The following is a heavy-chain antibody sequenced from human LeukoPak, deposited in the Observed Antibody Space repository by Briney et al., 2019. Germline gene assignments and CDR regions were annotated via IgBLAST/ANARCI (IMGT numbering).Heavy chain of an antibody. Sequence: SETLSLTCTVSGGSISSGGYYWSWIRQHPGKGLEWIGYIYYSGSTYYNPSLKSRVTISVDTSKNQFSLKLSSVTAADTAVYYCARRRATNYYYYYMDVWGKGTTVTVSS. CDR3: ARRRATNYYYYYMDV. J-gene: IGHJ6*03. CDR2: IYYSGST. CDR1: GGSISSGGYY. V-gene: IGHV4-31*03.